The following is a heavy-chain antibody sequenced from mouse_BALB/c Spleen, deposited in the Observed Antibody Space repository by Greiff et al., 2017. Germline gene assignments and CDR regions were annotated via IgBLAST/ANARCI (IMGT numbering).Heavy chain of an antibody. J-gene: IGHJ4*01. V-gene: IGHV5-12-2*01. Sequence: EVQGVESGGGLVQPGGSLKLSCAASGFTFSSYTMSWVRQTPEKRLEWVAYISNGGGSTYYPDTVKGRFTISRDNAKNTLYLQMSSLKSEDTAMYYCARRVSDSSGYVAMDYWGQGTSVTVSS. CDR2: ISNGGGST. D-gene: IGHD3-2*01. CDR1: GFTFSSYT. CDR3: ARRVSDSSGYVAMDY.